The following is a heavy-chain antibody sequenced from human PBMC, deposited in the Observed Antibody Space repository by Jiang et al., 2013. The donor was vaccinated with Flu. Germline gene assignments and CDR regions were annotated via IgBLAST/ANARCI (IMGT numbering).Heavy chain of an antibody. CDR3: ARMVGDYEPFAFDI. D-gene: IGHD4-17*01. J-gene: IGHJ3*02. CDR2: IYYSGST. Sequence: GSGLVKPSETLSLTCTVSGGSISSYYWSWIRQPPGKGLEWIGYIYYSGSTNYNPSLKSRVTISVDTSKNQFSLKLSSVTAADTAVYYCARMVGDYEPFAFDIWGQGTMVTVSS. CDR1: GGSISSYY. V-gene: IGHV4-59*08.